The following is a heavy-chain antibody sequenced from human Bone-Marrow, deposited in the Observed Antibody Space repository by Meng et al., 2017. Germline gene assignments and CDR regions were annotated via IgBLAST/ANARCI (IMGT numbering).Heavy chain of an antibody. D-gene: IGHD6-13*01. CDR1: GFTFSSYS. J-gene: IGHJ6*02. CDR2: ISSSSSYI. CDR3: ARDTYSSSRYGWNYYYYYGMDV. Sequence: GESLKISCAASGFTFSSYSINCVRQAPGKGLEWVSSISSSSSYIYYADSVKGRFTISRDNPKNSLYLKMNSLRAEDTAVYYCARDTYSSSRYGWNYYYYYGMDVWGQGTTVTVSS. V-gene: IGHV3-21*01.